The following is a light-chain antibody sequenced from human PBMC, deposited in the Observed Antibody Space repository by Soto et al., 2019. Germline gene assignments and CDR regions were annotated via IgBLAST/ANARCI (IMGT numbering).Light chain of an antibody. CDR3: QQYSSSPRVT. J-gene: IGKJ3*01. CDR1: QRVSSSY. CDR2: DAS. V-gene: IGKV3-20*01. Sequence: EIVLTQSPGILSLSPGERATLSFRASQRVSSSYLAWYQQKPGQAPRLLIYDASSRATDIPDRFSGSGSGTDFTLTISRLEPEDFAVYYCQQYSSSPRVTFGPGTHVHIK.